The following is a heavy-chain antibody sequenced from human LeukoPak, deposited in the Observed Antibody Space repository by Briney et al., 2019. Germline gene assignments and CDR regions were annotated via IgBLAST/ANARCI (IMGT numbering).Heavy chain of an antibody. CDR1: GYIFTSYD. CDR3: ARGARISMVRGVIKPPLSTRTIENDY. D-gene: IGHD3-10*01. V-gene: IGHV1-8*01. Sequence: ASVKVSCKASGYIFTSYDINWVRQATGQGLEWMGWMNPNSGNTGYAQKFQGRVTMTRNTSISTAYMELSSLRSEDTAVYYCARGARISMVRGVIKPPLSTRTIENDYWGQGTLVTVSS. J-gene: IGHJ4*02. CDR2: MNPNSGNT.